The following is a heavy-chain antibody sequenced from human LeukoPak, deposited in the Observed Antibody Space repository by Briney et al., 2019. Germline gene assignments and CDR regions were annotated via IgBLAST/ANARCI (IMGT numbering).Heavy chain of an antibody. J-gene: IGHJ4*02. CDR3: ARAPTYYYGSGSYYNYFDY. Sequence: GGSLRLSCAASGFTFSDYYMTWIRQAPGKGLEWVSVIYSGGSTYYADSVKGRFTISRDNSKNTLYLQMNSLRAEDTAVYYCARAPTYYYGSGSYYNYFDYWGQGTLVTVSS. V-gene: IGHV3-66*01. CDR2: IYSGGST. D-gene: IGHD3-10*01. CDR1: GFTFSDYY.